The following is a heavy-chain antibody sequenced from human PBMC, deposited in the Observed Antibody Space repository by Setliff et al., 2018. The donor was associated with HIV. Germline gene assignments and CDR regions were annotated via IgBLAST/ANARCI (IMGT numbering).Heavy chain of an antibody. D-gene: IGHD5-18*01. V-gene: IGHV1-69*10. CDR1: GYNFISYH. CDR3: ARASGSGKGYSYGHY. J-gene: IGHJ4*02. Sequence: ASVKVSCKASGYNFISYHLHWLRQAPGQGLEWMGGIIPMLSIANYAQKFQGRVTITADESTSTAYMELSSLRSEDTAVYYCARASGSGKGYSYGHYWGQGTLVTVS. CDR2: IIPMLSIA.